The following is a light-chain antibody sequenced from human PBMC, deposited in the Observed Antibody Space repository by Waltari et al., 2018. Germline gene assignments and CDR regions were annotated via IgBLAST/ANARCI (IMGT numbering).Light chain of an antibody. V-gene: IGLV6-57*03. J-gene: IGLJ2*01. CDR3: QSYDSSSRVV. Sequence: NFLLTQPHSVSESPGKTVTISCTRSSGRIDNHYVQWYQQRPGSAPTTVLFEDNQRPSGVPDRFSGSIDSSSNSASLTISALKTEDEANYYCQSYDSSSRVVFGGGTKLTVL. CDR2: EDN. CDR1: SGRIDNHY.